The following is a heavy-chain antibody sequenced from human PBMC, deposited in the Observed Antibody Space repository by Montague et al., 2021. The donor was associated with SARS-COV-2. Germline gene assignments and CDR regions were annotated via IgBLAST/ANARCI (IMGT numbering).Heavy chain of an antibody. CDR3: TRDYRSIVGDGLDI. D-gene: IGHD3-16*02. Sequence: SLRLSCAASGFTFSHYDMNWVRQAPGKGPEWISYISTSAYTTSYAGSVKGRFTISRDNGKNSLYLQMNSLRVEDTAVYYCTRDYRSIVGDGLDIWGQETKVTVSS. V-gene: IGHV3-48*03. J-gene: IGHJ3*02. CDR1: GFTFSHYD. CDR2: ISTSAYTT.